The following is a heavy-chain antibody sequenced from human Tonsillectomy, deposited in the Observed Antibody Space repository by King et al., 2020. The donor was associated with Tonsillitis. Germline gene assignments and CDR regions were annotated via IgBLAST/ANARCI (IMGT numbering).Heavy chain of an antibody. J-gene: IGHJ6*02. D-gene: IGHD2-21*01. CDR1: GYSFTSNW. CDR2: IYPGDSDT. CDR3: ARQPYSNYYYYAMDV. Sequence: VQLVESGAEVKKPGESLKISCQGSGYSFTSNWIHWLRQMPGKGLEWMGIIYPGDSDTRYSPSFQGQVTISADKSISTAYLQWSSLKASDTAMYYCARQPYSNYYYYAMDVWGQGTTVTVSS. V-gene: IGHV5-51*01.